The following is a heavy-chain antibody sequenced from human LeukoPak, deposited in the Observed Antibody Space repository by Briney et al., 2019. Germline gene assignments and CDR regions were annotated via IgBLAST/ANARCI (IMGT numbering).Heavy chain of an antibody. CDR3: ARHSRPLFDY. Sequence: SETLSLTCTVSGGSISSSSYYWGWIRQPPGKGLEWIGSIYYSGSTYYNPSLKSRVTISVDTSKNQFSLKLSSVTAADTAVYYCARHSRPLFDYWGQGTVVTVSS. CDR2: IYYSGST. J-gene: IGHJ4*02. V-gene: IGHV4-39*01. CDR1: GGSISSSSYY. D-gene: IGHD6-13*01.